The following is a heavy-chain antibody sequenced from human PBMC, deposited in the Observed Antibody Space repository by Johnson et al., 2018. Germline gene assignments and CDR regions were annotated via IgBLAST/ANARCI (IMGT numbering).Heavy chain of an antibody. D-gene: IGHD3-10*01. J-gene: IGHJ3*02. Sequence: VQLVESGGGLVQPGGSLRLSCAASGFTFSSYNMNWVRQAPGKGLEWVSYISSSSGTIYYAASVKGRFTISRDNAKNSLYLQMKSLRAEDTDVYDWSSGGLLWFGELLFGAFDIWCQGTMVTVSS. V-gene: IGHV3-48*01. CDR2: ISSSSGTI. CDR1: GFTFSSYN. CDR3: SSGGLLWFGELLFGAFDI.